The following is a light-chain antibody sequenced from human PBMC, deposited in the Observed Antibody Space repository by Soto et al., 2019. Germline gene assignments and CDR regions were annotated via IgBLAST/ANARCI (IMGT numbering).Light chain of an antibody. V-gene: IGKV3-20*01. CDR2: GAS. CDR1: QSVSSSY. CDR3: QQYGSSPPMYT. J-gene: IGKJ2*01. Sequence: EIVLTQSPGTLSLSPGERATLSCRASQSVSSSYLVWYQQKPGQAPRLLIYGASSRATGIPDRFSGSGSGTDFTLTISRLEPDDFAVYYWQQYGSSPPMYTFGQGTKLEIK.